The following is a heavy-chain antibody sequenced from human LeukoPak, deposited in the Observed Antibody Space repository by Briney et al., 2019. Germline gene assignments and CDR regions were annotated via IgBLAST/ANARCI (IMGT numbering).Heavy chain of an antibody. CDR3: AKSYSGYDSDIDY. J-gene: IGHJ4*02. CDR2: ISYDGSNK. CDR1: GFTSSSYG. V-gene: IGHV3-30*18. Sequence: GGSLRLSCAASGFTSSSYGMHWVRQAPGKGLEWVAVISYDGSNKYYADSVKGRFTISRDNSKNTLYLQMNSLRAEDTAVYYCAKSYSGYDSDIDYWGQGTLVTVSS. D-gene: IGHD5-12*01.